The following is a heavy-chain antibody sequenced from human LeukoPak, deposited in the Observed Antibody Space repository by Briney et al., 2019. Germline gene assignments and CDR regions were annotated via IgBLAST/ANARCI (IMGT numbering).Heavy chain of an antibody. CDR3: ASYYDTSGHYVDY. V-gene: IGHV3-66*01. D-gene: IGHD3-22*01. CDR2: IYGGSST. J-gene: IGHJ4*02. Sequence: GGSLRLSCAASGFTFSSYAMHWVRQAPGRGLEWVSAIYGGSSTHYADSVKGRFIISRDNSKNTLYLQMNTLRAEDTAVYYCASYYDTSGHYVDYWGQGTLVTVSS. CDR1: GFTFSSYA.